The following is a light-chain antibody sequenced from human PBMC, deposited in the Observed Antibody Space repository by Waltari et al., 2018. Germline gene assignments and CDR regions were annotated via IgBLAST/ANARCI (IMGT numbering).Light chain of an antibody. CDR1: QSVGTF. Sequence: IVLTQSPGTLSLSPGDRATLSCSASQSVGTFLVWYQQKPGQAPSLLIQGASTRATGTPDRFSGSGSGTDFSLTSSRLEPEDFAMYYCQHYVRLPVTFGQGTKVEI. V-gene: IGKV3-20*01. J-gene: IGKJ1*01. CDR2: GAS. CDR3: QHYVRLPVT.